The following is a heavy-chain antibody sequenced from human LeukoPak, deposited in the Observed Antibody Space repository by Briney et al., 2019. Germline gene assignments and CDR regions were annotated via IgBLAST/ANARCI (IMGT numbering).Heavy chain of an antibody. CDR2: ISAYNGNR. CDR1: GYTFTSDG. J-gene: IGHJ5*02. V-gene: IGHV1-18*01. Sequence: ASVKVSCKASGYTFTSDGISWVRQAPGQGLEWMGWISAYNGNRNYAQKVEGRVTMTTDTSTNTAYMELRGLRSDDTAVYYCARDGFPGIAVAGPTNWSDPWGQGTLVTVSS. CDR3: ARDGFPGIAVAGPTNWSDP. D-gene: IGHD6-19*01.